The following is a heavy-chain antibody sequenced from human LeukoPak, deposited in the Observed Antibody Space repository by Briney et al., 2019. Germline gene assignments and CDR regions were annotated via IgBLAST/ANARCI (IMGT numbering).Heavy chain of an antibody. D-gene: IGHD6-19*01. CDR2: INSSGSII. V-gene: IGHV3-11*01. CDR3: AREDIAVAAPDY. Sequence: GSLRLSCAASGFTFSDYYMSWIRQAPGKGLEWVSYINSSGSIIHYADSVKGRFTISRDNAKNSLYLQMNSLRAEDTAVYYCAREDIAVAAPDYWGQGTLVTVSS. CDR1: GFTFSDYY. J-gene: IGHJ4*02.